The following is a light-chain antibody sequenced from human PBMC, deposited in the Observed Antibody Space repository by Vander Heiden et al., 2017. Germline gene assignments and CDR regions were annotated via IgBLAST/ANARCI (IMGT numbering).Light chain of an antibody. Sequence: DLQMPQSPSSLSASVGDRVTITCQASQDISNDLAWYQQKPGKAPKLLIYDASNLETGVPSRFSGSGSGTDFTLTISSLQPEDIATYYCQQYDNYPYTFGQGTKLEIK. CDR3: QQYDNYPYT. J-gene: IGKJ2*01. V-gene: IGKV1-33*01. CDR2: DAS. CDR1: QDISND.